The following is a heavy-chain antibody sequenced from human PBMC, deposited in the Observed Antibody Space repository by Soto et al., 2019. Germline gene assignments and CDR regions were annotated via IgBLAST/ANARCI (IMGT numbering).Heavy chain of an antibody. Sequence: QVQLVQSGAEVKKPGSSVKVSCKASGGTFSSYAISWVRQAPGQGLEWMGGIIPIFGTANYAQKFQGRVTITADESTSTAYIELSSLRSEDTAVYYCARISDSSSWYPSYYYYGMDVWGQGTTVTVSS. J-gene: IGHJ6*02. CDR3: ARISDSSSWYPSYYYYGMDV. V-gene: IGHV1-69*01. D-gene: IGHD6-13*01. CDR2: IIPIFGTA. CDR1: GGTFSSYA.